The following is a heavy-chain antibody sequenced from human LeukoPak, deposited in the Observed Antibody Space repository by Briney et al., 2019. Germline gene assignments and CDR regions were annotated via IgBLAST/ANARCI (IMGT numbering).Heavy chain of an antibody. CDR2: FYISGST. CDR1: GGSISTNC. Sequence: PSETLSLTCTVSGGSISTNCWSWIRQPAGKGLEWIGRFYISGSTDYNPALKSRVTISADTSKNQFSLSLTSVTAADTAVYYCARDPNAALWGQGTLVTVSS. J-gene: IGHJ4*02. CDR3: ARDPNAAL. V-gene: IGHV4-4*07.